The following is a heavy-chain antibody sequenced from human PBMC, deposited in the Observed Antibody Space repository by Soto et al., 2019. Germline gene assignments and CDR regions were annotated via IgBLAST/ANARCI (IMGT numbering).Heavy chain of an antibody. V-gene: IGHV4-31*03. D-gene: IGHD4-4*01. Sequence: LSLTCTVSGGSISSGGYYWSWIRQHPGKGLEWIGYIYYSGSTYYNPSLKSRVTISVDTSKNQFSLKLSSVTAADTAVHYCAVTMTTVTPGFVSSADYFDYWGQGTLVTVSS. CDR3: AVTMTTVTPGFVSSADYFDY. CDR2: IYYSGST. J-gene: IGHJ4*02. CDR1: GGSISSGGYY.